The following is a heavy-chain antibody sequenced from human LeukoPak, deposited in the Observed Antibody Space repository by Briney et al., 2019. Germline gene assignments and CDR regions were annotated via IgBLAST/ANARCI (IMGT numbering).Heavy chain of an antibody. D-gene: IGHD3-22*01. J-gene: IGHJ4*02. CDR1: GDSISSSY. Sequence: SETLSLTCTVSGDSISSSYWSWIRQPPGKGLEWIGYIFYSGSTNYNPSLKSRVTISVDTSKKQFSLRLNSVTAADTAVYYCARTVRYYYDTSGSYYFDYWGQGTLVTVSS. CDR2: IFYSGST. V-gene: IGHV4-59*01. CDR3: ARTVRYYYDTSGSYYFDY.